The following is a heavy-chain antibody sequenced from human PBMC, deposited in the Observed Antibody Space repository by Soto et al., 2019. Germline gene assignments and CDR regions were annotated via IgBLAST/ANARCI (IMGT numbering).Heavy chain of an antibody. CDR3: ARAVSGKQSFDY. CDR1: GGSISSDYYY. V-gene: IGHV4-30-4*01. D-gene: IGHD6-13*01. J-gene: IGHJ4*02. Sequence: SETLSLTCTVSGGSISSDYYYWNWIRQSPGKGLEWIGYIYDSVSTYYNPSLESRLSMSVDTSKNQFSLKLSSVTAADTAVYFWARAVSGKQSFDYWGQGTLVTVS. CDR2: IYDSVST.